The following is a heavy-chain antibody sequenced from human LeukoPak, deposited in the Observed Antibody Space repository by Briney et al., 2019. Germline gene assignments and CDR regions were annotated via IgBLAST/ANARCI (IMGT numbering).Heavy chain of an antibody. V-gene: IGHV3-33*01. CDR2: IWYDGSNK. Sequence: PGGSLRLSCAASGFTFSSYGMHWVRQAPGKGLEWVAVIWYDGSNKYYADSVKGRFTISRDNSKNTLYLLMNSLRAEDTAVYYCASNYGASVSPFDYWGQGTLVTVSS. D-gene: IGHD4-17*01. CDR1: GFTFSSYG. CDR3: ASNYGASVSPFDY. J-gene: IGHJ4*02.